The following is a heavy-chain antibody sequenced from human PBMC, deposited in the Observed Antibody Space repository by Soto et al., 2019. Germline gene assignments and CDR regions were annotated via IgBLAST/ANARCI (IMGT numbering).Heavy chain of an antibody. J-gene: IGHJ3*01. D-gene: IGHD6-19*01. CDR1: GFTFSTYA. CDR3: AKSRAVADAFDF. V-gene: IGHV3-23*01. CDR2: ITGSGSGSDITT. Sequence: GGSLRLSCAASGFTFSTYAMSWVRQAPGKGLEWVSSITGSGSGSDITTHYADSVKGRFTISRDNSKNTLSLQMHSLGVDDTALYYCAKSRAVADAFDFWGQGTMVTVSS.